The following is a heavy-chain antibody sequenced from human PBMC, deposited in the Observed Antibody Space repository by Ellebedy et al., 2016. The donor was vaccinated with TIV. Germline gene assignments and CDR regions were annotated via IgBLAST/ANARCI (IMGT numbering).Heavy chain of an antibody. Sequence: GESLKISXAASGFTFSSYAMSWVRQAPGKGLEWVSAISGSGGSTYYADSVKGRFTISRDNSKNTLYLQMNSLRAEDTAVYYCANFAVAGLYYFDYWGQGTLVTVSS. CDR1: GFTFSSYA. D-gene: IGHD6-19*01. CDR3: ANFAVAGLYYFDY. V-gene: IGHV3-23*01. CDR2: ISGSGGST. J-gene: IGHJ4*02.